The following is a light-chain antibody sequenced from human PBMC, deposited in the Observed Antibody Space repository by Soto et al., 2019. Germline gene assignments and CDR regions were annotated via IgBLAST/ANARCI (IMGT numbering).Light chain of an antibody. J-gene: IGLJ2*01. CDR3: TSYTGSSTLVL. V-gene: IGLV2-14*01. CDR1: SSDVGAYNF. Sequence: QSVLTQPASVSGSPGQSITISCTGTSSDVGAYNFVSWYQQVPGNAPKLMIYEVNNRPSGVSNRFSGSRSGNTASLTISGLQAEDEADYYCTSYTGSSTLVLFGGGTKLTVL. CDR2: EVN.